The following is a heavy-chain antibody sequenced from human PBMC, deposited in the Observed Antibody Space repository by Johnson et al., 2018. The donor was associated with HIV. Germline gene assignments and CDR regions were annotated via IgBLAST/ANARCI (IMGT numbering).Heavy chain of an antibody. J-gene: IGHJ3*02. CDR2: ISYDGSNK. D-gene: IGHD3-9*01. CDR3: ARAEKDIWYYDILTGYPNAFDI. Sequence: QMQSVESGGGVVQPGRSLRLSCAASGFTFSSYAMHWVRQAPGKGLEWVAVISYDGSNKYYADSVKGRFTISRDNSKNTLYLQMNSLRAEDTAVYYCARAEKDIWYYDILTGYPNAFDIWGQGTMVTVSS. CDR1: GFTFSSYA. V-gene: IGHV3-30*04.